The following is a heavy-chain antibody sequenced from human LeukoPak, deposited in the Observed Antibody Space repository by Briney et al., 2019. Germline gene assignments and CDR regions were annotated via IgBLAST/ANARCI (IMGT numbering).Heavy chain of an antibody. J-gene: IGHJ5*02. Sequence: PSETLSLTCAAYGGSFSAYYWSWIRQPPGKGLEWIGYIYYSGSTNYNPSLKSRVTISVDTSKNQFSLKLSSVTAADTAVYYCAGYCSGGSCYSRSWFDPWGQGTLVTVSS. CDR3: AGYCSGGSCYSRSWFDP. CDR1: GGSFSAYY. V-gene: IGHV4-59*01. CDR2: IYYSGST. D-gene: IGHD2-15*01.